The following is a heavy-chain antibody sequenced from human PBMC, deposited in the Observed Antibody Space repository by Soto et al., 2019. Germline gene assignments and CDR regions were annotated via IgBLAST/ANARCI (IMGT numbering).Heavy chain of an antibody. V-gene: IGHV3-33*05. CDR3: ARWGTTGGLDV. CDR2: TSYDGRNK. J-gene: IGHJ1*01. CDR1: GFTFRSYV. Sequence: QVQLVESGGGVVQPGTSRRLSCVGSGFTFRSYVIHWVRQAPGKGLEWVALTSYDGRNKDYGDSVKGRFTISRDNSRNTVDRQMDSLRREDTALYYCARWGTTGGLDVWGQGTLVSVSS. D-gene: IGHD3-16*01.